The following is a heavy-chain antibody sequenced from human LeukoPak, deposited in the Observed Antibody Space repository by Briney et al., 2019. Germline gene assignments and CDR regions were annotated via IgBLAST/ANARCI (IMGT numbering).Heavy chain of an antibody. V-gene: IGHV3-66*01. CDR2: IYSCGST. CDR1: GFTISSNY. D-gene: IGHD6-19*01. CDR3: ARDHPLPGYSSGWYSDY. J-gene: IGHJ4*02. Sequence: GGSLRLSCAASGFTISSNYMSWVRQAPGKGLEWVSVIYSCGSTYYSEAVEGRLTISRDNSKNTLYRPMKTRSAEDARVFYCARDHPLPGYSSGWYSDYWGQGTLVTVSS.